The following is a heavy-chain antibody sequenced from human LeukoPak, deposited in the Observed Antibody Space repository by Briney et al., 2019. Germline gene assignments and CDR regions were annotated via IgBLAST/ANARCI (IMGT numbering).Heavy chain of an antibody. J-gene: IGHJ5*02. CDR1: GGSISSSPYY. Sequence: KSSETLSLTCTVSGGSISSSPYYWGWIRQPPGKGLEWIGTIYYRGSTYSNPSLNSRVTISLDTSKNQSSLRLRSVTAADTALYYCARHYLSDGILSTFDPWGQGTLVTVSS. CDR2: IYYRGST. CDR3: ARHYLSDGILSTFDP. D-gene: IGHD2-2*01. V-gene: IGHV4-39*01.